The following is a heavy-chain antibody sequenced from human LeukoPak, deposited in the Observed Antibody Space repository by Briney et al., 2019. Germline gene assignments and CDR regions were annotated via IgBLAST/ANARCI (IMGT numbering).Heavy chain of an antibody. J-gene: IGHJ4*02. CDR1: GFTFSSYG. Sequence: AGGSLRLSCAASGFTFSSYGVSWVRQAPGKGLEWVSAISGSGGSTYYADSVKGRFTISRDNSKNTLYLQMNSLRAEDTAVYYCAKDPPTYYYDSSGQNWGQGTLVTVSS. CDR3: AKDPPTYYYDSSGQN. V-gene: IGHV3-23*01. CDR2: ISGSGGST. D-gene: IGHD3-22*01.